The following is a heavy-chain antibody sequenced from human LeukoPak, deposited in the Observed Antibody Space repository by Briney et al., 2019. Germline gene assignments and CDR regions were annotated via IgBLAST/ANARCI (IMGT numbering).Heavy chain of an antibody. CDR2: VDPDDGET. CDR3: ARDRGGYSYGFDY. Sequence: ASVKVSCKVSGYTLTELSMHWVRQAPGKGLEWMGGVDPDDGETIYAQKFQGRVTMTRDMSTSTVYMELSSLRSEDTAVYYCARDRGGYSYGFDYWGQGTLVTVSS. J-gene: IGHJ4*02. D-gene: IGHD5-18*01. CDR1: GYTLTELS. V-gene: IGHV1-24*01.